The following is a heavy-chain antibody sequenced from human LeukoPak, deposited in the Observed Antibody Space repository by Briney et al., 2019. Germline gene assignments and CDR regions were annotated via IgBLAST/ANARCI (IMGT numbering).Heavy chain of an antibody. CDR1: GFTFSSYA. Sequence: GGSLRLSCAASGFTFSSYAMSWVRQAPGKGLEWVSAISGSGGSTYYADSVKGRFTISRDNSKNTLYLLMNSLRAEDTAVYYCAKDRNYDILTGYHPDAFDIWGQGSMVTVSS. D-gene: IGHD3-9*01. V-gene: IGHV3-23*01. J-gene: IGHJ3*02. CDR3: AKDRNYDILTGYHPDAFDI. CDR2: ISGSGGST.